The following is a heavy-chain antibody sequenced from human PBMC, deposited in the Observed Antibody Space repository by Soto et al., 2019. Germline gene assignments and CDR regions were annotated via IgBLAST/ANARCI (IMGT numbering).Heavy chain of an antibody. D-gene: IGHD5-18*01. CDR2: IYYSGST. CDR1: GGSISSYY. J-gene: IGHJ6*02. CDR3: ARWPGNSYGEDYYYGRDV. Sequence: PSETLSLTCTVSGGSISSYYWSWIRQPPGKGLEWIGYIYYSGSTNYNPSLKSRVTISVDTSKNQFSLKLSSVTAADTAVYNCARWPGNSYGEDYYYGRDVWGQGTTVPVS. V-gene: IGHV4-59*01.